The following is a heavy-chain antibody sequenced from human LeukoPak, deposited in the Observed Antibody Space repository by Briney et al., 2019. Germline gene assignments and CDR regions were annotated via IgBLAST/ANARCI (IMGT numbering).Heavy chain of an antibody. J-gene: IGHJ4*02. V-gene: IGHV3-23*01. CDR2: ISGSGGST. CDR1: GFIFSSYA. Sequence: GGSLRLSCAASGFIFSSYAMSWVRQAPGKGLEWVSTISGSGGSTYYADSVKGRFTISRDNSKNTVYLQMNSLRAEDTAVYYCAKDRSCINDVRHGDFDYWGQGTLVTVSS. D-gene: IGHD2-8*01. CDR3: AKDRSCINDVRHGDFDY.